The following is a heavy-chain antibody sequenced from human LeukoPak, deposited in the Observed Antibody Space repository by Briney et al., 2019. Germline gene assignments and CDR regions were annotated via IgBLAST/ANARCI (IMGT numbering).Heavy chain of an antibody. CDR2: IYYSGTT. D-gene: IGHD3-22*01. V-gene: IGHV4-39*01. CDR1: GGSISSSDYY. J-gene: IGHJ4*02. Sequence: TSETLSLTCTVSGGSISSSDYYWGWIRQTPGRGLEWIGSIYYSGTTYYNPSLKSRVTISVDTSKNQFSLKLSSVTAADTAVYYCARGRDYYDSSGYTDYWGQGTLVTVSS. CDR3: ARGRDYYDSSGYTDY.